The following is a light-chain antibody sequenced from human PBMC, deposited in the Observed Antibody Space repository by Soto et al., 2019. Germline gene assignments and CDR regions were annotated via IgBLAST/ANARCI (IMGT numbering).Light chain of an antibody. CDR3: SSYTRSSTLYV. CDR2: EVS. J-gene: IGLJ1*01. Sequence: QSALTQPASVSGSPGQSITISCTGTSSDVGDYNYVSWYQQHPGKAPKLMIDEVSNRPSGVSNRFSGSKSVNTASLTISGLQAEGEADYYCSSYTRSSTLYVFGTGTKVTVL. V-gene: IGLV2-14*01. CDR1: SSDVGDYNY.